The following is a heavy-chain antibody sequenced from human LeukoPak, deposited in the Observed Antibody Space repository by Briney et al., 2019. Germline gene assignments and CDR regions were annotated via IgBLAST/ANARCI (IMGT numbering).Heavy chain of an antibody. J-gene: IGHJ6*03. Sequence: PSETLSLTCAVSGDSISSGSYYWSRIRQPAGKGLEWIGRIYSSGSTNYNPSFKSRVTISVDTSKNQFSLKLSSVTAADTAVYYCAREFLWFGEYYYMDVWGKGTTVTVFS. CDR2: IYSSGST. V-gene: IGHV4-61*02. CDR1: GDSISSGSYY. CDR3: AREFLWFGEYYYMDV. D-gene: IGHD3-10*01.